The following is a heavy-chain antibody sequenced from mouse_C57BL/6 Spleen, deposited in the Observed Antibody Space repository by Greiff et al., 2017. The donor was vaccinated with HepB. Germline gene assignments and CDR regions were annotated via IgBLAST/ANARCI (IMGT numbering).Heavy chain of an antibody. CDR2: IDPSDSYT. CDR1: GYTFTSYW. V-gene: IGHV1-69*01. CDR3: ARSPGGDYYAMDY. J-gene: IGHJ4*01. Sequence: VQLQQPGAELVMPGASVKLSCKASGYTFTSYWMHWVKQRPGQGLEWIGEIDPSDSYTNYNQKFKGKSTLTVDKSSSTAYMQLSSLTSEDSAVYYCARSPGGDYYAMDYWGQGTSVTVSS.